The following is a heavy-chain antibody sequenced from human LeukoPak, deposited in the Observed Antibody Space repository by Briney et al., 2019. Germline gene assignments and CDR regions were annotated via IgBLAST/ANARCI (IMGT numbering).Heavy chain of an antibody. CDR3: ARLYSGSPGRAFDI. CDR2: INPNSGGT. CDR1: GYTFTSYG. D-gene: IGHD1-26*01. Sequence: ASVKVSCKASGYTFTSYGISWVRQAPGQGLEWMGWINPNSGGTNYAQKFQGRVTMTRDTSISTAYMELSRLRSDDTAVYYCARLYSGSPGRAFDIWGQGTMVTVSS. V-gene: IGHV1-2*02. J-gene: IGHJ3*02.